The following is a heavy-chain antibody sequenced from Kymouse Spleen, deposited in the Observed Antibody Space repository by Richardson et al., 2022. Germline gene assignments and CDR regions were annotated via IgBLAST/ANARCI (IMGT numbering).Heavy chain of an antibody. CDR2: ISYDGSNK. Sequence: QVQLVESGGGVVQPGRSLRLSCAASGFTFSSYGMHWVRQAPGKGLEWVAVISYDGSNKYYADSVKGRFTISRDNSKNTLYLQMNSLRAEDTAVYYCAKTPTIFGVVIFDYWGQGTLVTVSS. CDR1: GFTFSSYG. D-gene: IGHD3-3*01. CDR3: AKTPTIFGVVIFDY. V-gene: IGHV3-30*18. J-gene: IGHJ4*02.